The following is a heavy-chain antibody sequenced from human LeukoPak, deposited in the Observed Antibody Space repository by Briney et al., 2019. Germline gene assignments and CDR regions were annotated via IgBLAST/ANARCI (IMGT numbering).Heavy chain of an antibody. CDR1: GFSFSTYA. V-gene: IGHV3-23*01. CDR3: AKRAAREFDY. CDR2: TSGSGSST. D-gene: IGHD6-25*01. Sequence: PGGSLRLSCAASGFSFSTYAMSWVRQAPGRGPEWVSATSGSGSSTFYADSVKGRFTMSRDNSKNTLYLQMNSLRDEDTAVYYCAKRAAREFDYWGQGTLVTVSS. J-gene: IGHJ4*02.